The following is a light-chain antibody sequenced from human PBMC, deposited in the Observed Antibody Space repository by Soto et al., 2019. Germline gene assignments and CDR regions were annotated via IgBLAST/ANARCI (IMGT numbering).Light chain of an antibody. J-gene: IGKJ1*01. CDR1: QSISSW. CDR2: DAS. CDR3: QQYNSYWT. Sequence: DIQMTQSPSTLSASVGDRDTITCRASQSISSWLAWYQQKPGKAPKLLIYDASSLESGVPSRFSGSGSGTEFTLTFICLQPDDFATYYCQQYNSYWTFGQGTKVDIK. V-gene: IGKV1-5*01.